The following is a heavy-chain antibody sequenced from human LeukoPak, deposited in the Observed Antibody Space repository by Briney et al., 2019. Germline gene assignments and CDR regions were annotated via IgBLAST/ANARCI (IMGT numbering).Heavy chain of an antibody. CDR1: GFTFSSYW. CDR3: ARVARGDYYYYYMDV. V-gene: IGHV3-74*01. CDR2: INNDGSST. J-gene: IGHJ6*03. Sequence: PGGSLRLSCGASGFTFSSYWMHWVRQAPGKGLVWVSRINNDGSSTGYADSVQGRFTISRDNAKNTLYLQMNSLRAEDTALYYCARVARGDYYYYYMDVWGKGTTVTVSS. D-gene: IGHD3-10*01.